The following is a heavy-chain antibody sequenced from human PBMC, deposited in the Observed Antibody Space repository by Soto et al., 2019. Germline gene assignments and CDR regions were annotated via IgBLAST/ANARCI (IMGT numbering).Heavy chain of an antibody. CDR3: ARDLPPYDRSRQAAGAFED. V-gene: IGHV4-4*07. J-gene: IGHJ4*02. Sequence: QVQLQESGPGLVRPSETLSLTCSVSGSSFTGDYWSWIRQPTGKGLEWIGRVFGNGAGTPIYNYSIKKRVTMSVDSSIKQFSLKLTSVNAADTAVYYCARDLPPYDRSRQAAGAFEDWGQGILVAVSS. CDR2: VFGNGAGTP. D-gene: IGHD3-22*01. CDR1: GSSFTGDY.